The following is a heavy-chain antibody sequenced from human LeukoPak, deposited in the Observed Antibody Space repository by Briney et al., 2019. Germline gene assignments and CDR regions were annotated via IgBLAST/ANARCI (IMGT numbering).Heavy chain of an antibody. Sequence: GGPLRLSCAASGFTFSSYCMSWVRQAPGKGLEWVANIKQDGSEKYYVDSVKGRFTISRDNAKNALYLQMNSLRAEDTAVYYCARARGDSSGYYYALGAFDIWGQGTMDTVSS. CDR3: ARARGDSSGYYYALGAFDI. D-gene: IGHD3-22*01. J-gene: IGHJ3*02. CDR2: IKQDGSEK. V-gene: IGHV3-7*01. CDR1: GFTFSSYC.